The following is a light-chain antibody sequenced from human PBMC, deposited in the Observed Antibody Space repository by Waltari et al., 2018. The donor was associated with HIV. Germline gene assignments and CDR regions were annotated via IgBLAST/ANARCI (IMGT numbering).Light chain of an antibody. CDR2: DFS. CDR1: SSDVGGYNY. V-gene: IGLV2-14*01. J-gene: IGLJ1*01. CDR3: SSYTSSSTGYV. Sequence: QSALTQPASVSGSPGQSITISCTGTSSDVGGYNYVSWYQQHPGKAPKLMIYDFSKRPSGVSNRFSGSKSGNTASLTISGLQAEDEADYYCSSYTSSSTGYVFGTGTKVTVL.